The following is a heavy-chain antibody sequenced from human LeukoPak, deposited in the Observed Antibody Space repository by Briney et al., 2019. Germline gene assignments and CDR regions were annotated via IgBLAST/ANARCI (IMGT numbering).Heavy chain of an antibody. CDR1: GFTFSTYN. D-gene: IGHD3-9*01. CDR2: ITSGGGYT. J-gene: IGHJ4*02. CDR3: ARGHYDVLTSSYKWTPDY. Sequence: GGSLRLSCAASGFTFSTYNMNWVRQAPGKGLEWVSCITSGGGYTYYADSVKGRFTTSRDNAKNSLSLQLDSLRAEDTAVYYCARGHYDVLTSSYKWTPDYWGQGTLVTVSS. V-gene: IGHV3-21*06.